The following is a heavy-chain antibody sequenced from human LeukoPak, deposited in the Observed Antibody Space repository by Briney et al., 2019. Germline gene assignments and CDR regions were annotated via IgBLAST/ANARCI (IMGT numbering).Heavy chain of an antibody. Sequence: SETLSLTCTVSGGSISSSSYYWGWIRQPPGKGLEWIGSIYYSGSTYYNPSLKSRVTISVDTSKNQFSLKLSSVTAADTAVYYCARVRVVVAATPNLNWFDPWGQGTLVTVSS. D-gene: IGHD2-15*01. CDR3: ARVRVVVAATPNLNWFDP. CDR2: IYYSGST. V-gene: IGHV4-39*07. CDR1: GGSISSSSYY. J-gene: IGHJ5*02.